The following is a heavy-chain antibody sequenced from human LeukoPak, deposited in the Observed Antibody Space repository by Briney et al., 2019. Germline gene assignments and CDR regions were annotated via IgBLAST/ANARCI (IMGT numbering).Heavy chain of an antibody. CDR1: GFTFSSYA. CDR2: ICGSGGST. J-gene: IGHJ4*02. V-gene: IGHV3-23*01. CDR3: AKALYGDYLGVSIDY. D-gene: IGHD4-17*01. Sequence: GGSLRLSCAPPGFTFSSYAMSWVPPAPGKGVEWVSAICGSGGSTYYADSVKGRFTISRDNYKNTLYLQMNSLRAEDTAVYYCAKALYGDYLGVSIDYWGQGTLVTVSS.